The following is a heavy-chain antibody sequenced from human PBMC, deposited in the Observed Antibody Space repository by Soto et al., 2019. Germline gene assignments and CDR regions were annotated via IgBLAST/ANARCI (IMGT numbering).Heavy chain of an antibody. D-gene: IGHD5-12*01. CDR3: ARLSGYARDYYYGIDI. Sequence: GESLKISCNGSGYSFSNNWIGWVRQMPWKGLECMGIIYPGDSDTRYTPSFQGQVNFSADRSISTAYLQWASLKASDTAIYYCARLSGYARDYYYGIDISANGNPVTV. CDR2: IYPGDSDT. J-gene: IGHJ6*04. V-gene: IGHV5-51*01. CDR1: GYSFSNNW.